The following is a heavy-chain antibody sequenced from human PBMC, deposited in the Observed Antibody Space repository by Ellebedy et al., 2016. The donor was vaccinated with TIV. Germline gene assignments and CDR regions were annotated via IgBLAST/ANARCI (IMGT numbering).Heavy chain of an antibody. D-gene: IGHD3-10*01. Sequence: GESLKISXAASGFTFSSYAMSWVRQAPGKGLEWVSAISGSGGSTYYADSVKGRFTISRDNSKNTLYLQMNSLRAEDTAVYYCAKENYYGSGSYSFDYWGQGTLVTVSS. CDR3: AKENYYGSGSYSFDY. V-gene: IGHV3-23*01. CDR2: ISGSGGST. J-gene: IGHJ4*02. CDR1: GFTFSSYA.